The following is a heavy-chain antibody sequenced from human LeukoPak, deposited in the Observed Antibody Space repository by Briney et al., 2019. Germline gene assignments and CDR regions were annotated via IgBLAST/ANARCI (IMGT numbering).Heavy chain of an antibody. D-gene: IGHD3-3*01. CDR2: IYYSGST. V-gene: IGHV4-59*11. CDR1: GGSISSHY. CDR3: VGVRIFGVLTQNWFDP. J-gene: IGHJ5*02. Sequence: SETLSLTCSISGGSISSHYWNWIRQPPGKGLEWLGSIYYSGSTTYNPSLKSRVTISLDTSKNQFSLKVSSVSAADTAVYYCVGVRIFGVLTQNWFDPWGQGTLVTVSS.